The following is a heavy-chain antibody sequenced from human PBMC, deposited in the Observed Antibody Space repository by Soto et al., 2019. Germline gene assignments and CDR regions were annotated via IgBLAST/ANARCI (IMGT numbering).Heavy chain of an antibody. D-gene: IGHD2-15*01. CDR2: VYPRDSDT. CDR1: GYIFIDYW. J-gene: IGHJ4*02. CDR3: ARPPLPGYSIHFNS. Sequence: GDSLKISCKASGYIFIDYWIGWVRQMPGKGLEWMGIVYPRDSDTRYSPSFQGQVTISADRSTGTAFLQWRSLKASDTALYYCARPPLPGYSIHFNSWGQGTLVTVSS. V-gene: IGHV5-51*01.